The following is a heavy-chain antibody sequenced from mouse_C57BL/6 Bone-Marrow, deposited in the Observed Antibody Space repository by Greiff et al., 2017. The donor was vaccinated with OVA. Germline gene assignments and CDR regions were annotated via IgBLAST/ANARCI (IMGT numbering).Heavy chain of an antibody. V-gene: IGHV1-15*01. CDR1: GYTFTDYE. CDR3: TRCDGYSLYFDY. D-gene: IGHD2-3*01. J-gene: IGHJ2*01. CDR2: IDPETGGT. Sequence: VQLQQSGAELVRPGASVTLSCKASGYTFTDYEMHWVKQTPAHGLEWIGAIDPETGGTAYNQKFKGKAILTADKSSSTAYMELRSLTSEDSAVYYCTRCDGYSLYFDYWGQGTTLTVSS.